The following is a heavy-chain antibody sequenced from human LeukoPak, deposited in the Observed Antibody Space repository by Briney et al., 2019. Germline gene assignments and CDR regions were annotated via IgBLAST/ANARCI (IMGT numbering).Heavy chain of an antibody. V-gene: IGHV4-4*07. J-gene: IGHJ4*02. Sequence: SETLSLTCTVSGGSMYNYSWSWIRQPAGKGLEWIGRIYTTGSTKYNPSLKSRVIMSVDTSKNQFSLKLSSVTAADTAIYYCARDVSWDGGNSGRYFNYWGQGALVTVSS. D-gene: IGHD4-23*01. CDR2: IYTTGST. CDR1: GGSMYNYS. CDR3: ARDVSWDGGNSGRYFNY.